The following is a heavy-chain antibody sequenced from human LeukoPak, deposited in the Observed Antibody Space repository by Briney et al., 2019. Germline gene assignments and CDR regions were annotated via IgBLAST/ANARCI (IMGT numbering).Heavy chain of an antibody. J-gene: IGHJ4*02. CDR3: AREGHDGSYLLDY. V-gene: IGHV1-2*02. CDR2: INPNSGGT. D-gene: IGHD1-26*01. Sequence: ASVKVSCKASGYTFTGYYMHWVRQAPGQGLEWMGWINPNSGGTNYAQKFQGRVTMTRDASISTAYMELSRLRSDDTAAYYCAREGHDGSYLLDYWGQGTLVTVSS. CDR1: GYTFTGYY.